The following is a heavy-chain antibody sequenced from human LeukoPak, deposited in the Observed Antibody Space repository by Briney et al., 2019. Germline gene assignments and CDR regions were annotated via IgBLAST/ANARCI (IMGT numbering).Heavy chain of an antibody. CDR1: GITLTYDR. J-gene: IGHJ3*01. V-gene: IGHV3-15*01. CDR3: TKERYCASTTCPGAFDL. Sequence: GGSLRLSCAASGITLTYDRMSWVRQAPGKGLECVGRIKSKTYGETTDYAAPVKGRFTVSRDDSKNMVALQMNSLKTEDTALYYCTKERYCASTTCPGAFDLWGQGTMVTVSS. D-gene: IGHD2-2*01. CDR2: IKSKTYGETT.